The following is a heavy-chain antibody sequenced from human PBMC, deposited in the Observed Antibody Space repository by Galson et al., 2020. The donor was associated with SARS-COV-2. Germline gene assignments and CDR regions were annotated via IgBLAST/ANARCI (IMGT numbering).Heavy chain of an antibody. CDR3: ARPVGITGTTDVDY. CDR1: GFTFSSYA. D-gene: IGHD1-20*01. Sequence: SLRLSCAASGFTFSSYAMHWVRQAPGKGLEWVAVISYDGSNKYYADSVKGRFTISRDNSKNTLYLQMNSLRAEDTAVYYCARPVGITGTTDVDYWGQGTLVTVSS. CDR2: ISYDGSNK. V-gene: IGHV3-30*04. J-gene: IGHJ4*02.